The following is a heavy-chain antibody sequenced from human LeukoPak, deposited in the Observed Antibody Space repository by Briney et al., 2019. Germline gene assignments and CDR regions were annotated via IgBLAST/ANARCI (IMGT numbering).Heavy chain of an antibody. CDR2: IKQDSSEK. Sequence: GGSLRLSCAASGFTFSNYWMNWVRQAPGKGLERVANIKQDSSEKYYVDSVKGRFTISRDNAKNSLYLQLNTLRPEDTAVYYCVQGWRDNWGQGTLVTVSS. CDR3: VQGWRDN. J-gene: IGHJ4*02. V-gene: IGHV3-7*01. CDR1: GFTFSNYW. D-gene: IGHD1-1*01.